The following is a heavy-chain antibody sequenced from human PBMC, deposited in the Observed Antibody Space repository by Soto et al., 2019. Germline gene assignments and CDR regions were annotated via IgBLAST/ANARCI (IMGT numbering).Heavy chain of an antibody. Sequence: GSLRLSCAASGFTFSDYYMSWIRQAPGKGLEWVSYISSSCSTIYYADAVKGRFTISRDNAKNSLYLQMNSLRAEDTAVYYCARSIVVVTALDYWGQGTLVTVSS. CDR1: GFTFSDYY. J-gene: IGHJ4*02. V-gene: IGHV3-11*01. CDR3: ARSIVVVTALDY. CDR2: ISSSCSTI. D-gene: IGHD2-21*02.